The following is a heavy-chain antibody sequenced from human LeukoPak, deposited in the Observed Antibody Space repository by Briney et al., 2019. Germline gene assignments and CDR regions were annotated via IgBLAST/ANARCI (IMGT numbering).Heavy chain of an antibody. CDR3: ARHEWGLGELYTHFDD. V-gene: IGHV5-10-1*01. J-gene: IGHJ4*02. D-gene: IGHD3-16*01. Sequence: GESLKISCKGSGYSFISYWLSWVRQMPGTGLEWKGRIDPSDSYINYSPSFQGHITLSADKSISTAYLQWSSLKASDTAMYYCARHEWGLGELYTHFDDWGQGTLATVPS. CDR2: IDPSDSYI. CDR1: GYSFISYW.